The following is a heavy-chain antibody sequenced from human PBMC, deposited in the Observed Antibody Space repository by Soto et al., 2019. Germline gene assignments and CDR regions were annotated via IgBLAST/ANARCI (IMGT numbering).Heavy chain of an antibody. CDR3: ARHLYDYVWGSYRH. V-gene: IGHV1-69*13. J-gene: IGHJ4*02. Sequence: SVKVSCKSSGYIFKNYAVTWLRQAPGQGLEWMGGIIPVFGTPDYSQKFRGRVTITADESTSTVYMELRSLTSEDTAVYYCARHLYDYVWGSYRHWGQGTLVTVSS. CDR1: GYIFKNYA. CDR2: IIPVFGTP. D-gene: IGHD3-16*02.